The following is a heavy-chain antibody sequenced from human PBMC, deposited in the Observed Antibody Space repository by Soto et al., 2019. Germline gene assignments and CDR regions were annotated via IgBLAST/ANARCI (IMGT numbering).Heavy chain of an antibody. J-gene: IGHJ3*02. D-gene: IGHD2-21*01. CDR2: VSYLGNT. CDR1: GGAISTYY. Sequence: QVQLQESGPGLVRPSVTVSLTYNISGGAISTYYWNWIAQSPGKGLEWIGYVSYLGNTNYNPSLKSRVTLSVDTPKNQFSLTLGSVTAADTAMYYCASEGAGRAPINIWGPGTMVTVSS. V-gene: IGHV4-59*07. CDR3: ASEGAGRAPINI.